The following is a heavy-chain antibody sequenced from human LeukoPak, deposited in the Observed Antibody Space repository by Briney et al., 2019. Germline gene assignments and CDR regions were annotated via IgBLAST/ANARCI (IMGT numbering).Heavy chain of an antibody. D-gene: IGHD4-17*01. CDR2: ISSSSTYT. V-gene: IGHV3-11*06. J-gene: IGHJ4*02. CDR1: GXTFSSYA. Sequence: PGGSLRLSCAASGXTFSSYAMSWIRQAPGKGLEWVSYISSSSTYTNYADSVKGRFTISRDNAKNSLYLQMNSLRAEDTAVYYCAIYRSYGDRDYWGQGTLVTVSS. CDR3: AIYRSYGDRDY.